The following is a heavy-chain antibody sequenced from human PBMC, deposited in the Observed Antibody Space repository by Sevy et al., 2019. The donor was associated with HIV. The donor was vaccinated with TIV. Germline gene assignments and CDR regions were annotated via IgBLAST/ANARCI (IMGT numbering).Heavy chain of an antibody. Sequence: GGSLRLSCAASGFTFSSYDMNWVRQAPGKGLEWVSYISSSTTNIYYADSVKGRFTISRDNAKNSLYVQMNSLRAEDTAVYYWAREGGYSDQGMDVWGQGTTVTVSS. CDR3: AREGGYSDQGMDV. V-gene: IGHV3-48*01. J-gene: IGHJ6*02. CDR2: ISSSTTNI. CDR1: GFTFSSYD. D-gene: IGHD5-12*01.